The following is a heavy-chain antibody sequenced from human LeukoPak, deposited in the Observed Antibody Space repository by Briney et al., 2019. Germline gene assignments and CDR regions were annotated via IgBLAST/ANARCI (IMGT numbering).Heavy chain of an antibody. J-gene: IGHJ4*02. CDR3: ARDYDFWSGRSQIFDY. Sequence: GGSLRLFRAASGFTFSDYYMSWTRQAPGKGLEWVSYISSSGSTIYYADSVKGRFTISRDNAKNSLYLQMNSLRAEDTAVYYCARDYDFWSGRSQIFDYWGQGTLVTVSS. V-gene: IGHV3-11*01. CDR1: GFTFSDYY. D-gene: IGHD3-3*01. CDR2: ISSSGSTI.